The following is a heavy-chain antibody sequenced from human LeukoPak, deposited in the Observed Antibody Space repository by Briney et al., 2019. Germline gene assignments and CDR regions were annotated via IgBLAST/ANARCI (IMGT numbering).Heavy chain of an antibody. CDR1: GFTLSSYD. CDR2: IGTAGDT. V-gene: IGHV3-13*01. CDR3: AKEDYYDSSGNFDY. J-gene: IGHJ4*02. D-gene: IGHD3-22*01. Sequence: GGSLRLSCAASGFTLSSYDMHWVRQATGKGLEWVSAIGTAGDTYYPGSVKGRFTISRENAKNSLYLQMNSLRAGDTAVYYCAKEDYYDSSGNFDYWGQGTLVTVSS.